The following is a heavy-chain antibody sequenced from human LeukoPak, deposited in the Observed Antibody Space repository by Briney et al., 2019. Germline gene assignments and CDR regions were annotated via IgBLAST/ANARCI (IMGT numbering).Heavy chain of an antibody. CDR1: GVTFSDYY. CDR2: ISSSSSYI. V-gene: IGHV3-11*06. J-gene: IGHJ4*02. Sequence: GGSLRLSCTASGVTFSDYYMSWIRQAPGKGLEWVSSISSSSSYIYYADSVKGRFTISRDNAKNSLYLQMNSLRAEDTAVYYCARAEQWLEQFDYWGQGTLVTVSS. CDR3: ARAEQWLEQFDY. D-gene: IGHD6-19*01.